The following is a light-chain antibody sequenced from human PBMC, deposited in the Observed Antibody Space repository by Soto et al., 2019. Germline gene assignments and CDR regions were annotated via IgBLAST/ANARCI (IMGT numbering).Light chain of an antibody. V-gene: IGKV3-20*01. CDR1: QSISTRS. J-gene: IGKJ4*01. CDR3: QQYNSWTLT. Sequence: IVLTQSPGTLSLSPGERATLNCRASQSISTRSLAWYRQKPGQAPRLIIYGAFNRATGIPDRFSGGGSGTECTLTVSSLQYEDGAVYSCQQYNSWTLTFGGGTKVDIK. CDR2: GAF.